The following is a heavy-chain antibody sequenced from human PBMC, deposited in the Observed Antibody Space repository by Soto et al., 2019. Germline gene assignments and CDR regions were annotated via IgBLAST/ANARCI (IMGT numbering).Heavy chain of an antibody. Sequence: GASLKISCKASGYTFTNFWIGWVRRMPGKGLEWMGIIHPADSDTRYSPSFQGQVTISADKSISTAYLQWSSLKASDTAMYYCARVMGSYSSGYFHYWGQGSLVTVSS. J-gene: IGHJ4*02. CDR1: GYTFTNFW. CDR2: IHPADSDT. CDR3: ARVMGSYSSGYFHY. D-gene: IGHD3-10*01. V-gene: IGHV5-51*01.